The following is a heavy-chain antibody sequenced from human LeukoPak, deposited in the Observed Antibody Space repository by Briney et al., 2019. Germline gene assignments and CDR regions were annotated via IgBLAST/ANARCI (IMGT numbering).Heavy chain of an antibody. Sequence: GRSLRLSCAASGFTFSSNGMHWVRQAPGKGLEWVAVISYDGSNKFYADSVKGRFTVSRDNSKNTLYLQMNSLRAGDTAVYYCAKRPYDSSGYYSYWGQGALVTVSS. V-gene: IGHV3-30*18. CDR3: AKRPYDSSGYYSY. D-gene: IGHD3-22*01. CDR2: ISYDGSNK. J-gene: IGHJ4*02. CDR1: GFTFSSNG.